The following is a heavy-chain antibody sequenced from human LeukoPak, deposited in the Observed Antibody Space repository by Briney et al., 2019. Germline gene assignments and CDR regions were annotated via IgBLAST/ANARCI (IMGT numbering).Heavy chain of an antibody. CDR3: ARPYSSGWYGY. CDR1: GGSISSTSYY. V-gene: IGHV4-39*01. J-gene: IGHJ4*02. D-gene: IGHD6-19*01. Sequence: PSETLSLTCTVSGGSISSTSYYWGWIRQSPGKGLEWIGSIYYSGSTYYNPSLKSRVTISVDTSKNQFSLKLSSVTAADTAVYYCARPYSSGWYGYWGQGTLVTVSS. CDR2: IYYSGST.